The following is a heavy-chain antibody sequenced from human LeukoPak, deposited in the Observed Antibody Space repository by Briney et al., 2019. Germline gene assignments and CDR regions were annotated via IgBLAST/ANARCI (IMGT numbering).Heavy chain of an antibody. Sequence: GGSLRLSCVASGFIFSNYAMHWVRQAPGKGLEYVSGMSNNGGSTYYGNSVKGRFTISRDNSKNTLYLQMNSLRAEDTAVYYCAKDKLSTAMALWGQGTLVTVSS. V-gene: IGHV3-64*01. CDR2: MSNNGGST. CDR1: GFIFSNYA. CDR3: AKDKLSTAMAL. D-gene: IGHD5-18*01. J-gene: IGHJ4*02.